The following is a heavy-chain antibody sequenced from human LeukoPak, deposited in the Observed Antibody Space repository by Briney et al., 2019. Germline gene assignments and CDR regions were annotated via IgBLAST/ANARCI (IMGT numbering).Heavy chain of an antibody. J-gene: IGHJ4*02. V-gene: IGHV3-30*04. CDR1: GFTFSSYA. CDR2: ISYDGSSK. D-gene: IGHD6-19*01. Sequence: GGSLRLSCAASGFTFSSYAMHWVRQAPGKGLEWVAVISYDGSSKYYADSVKGRFTISRDNSKNTLYLQMNSLRAEDTAVYYCARQGSSGWSGNFDYWGQGTLVTVSS. CDR3: ARQGSSGWSGNFDY.